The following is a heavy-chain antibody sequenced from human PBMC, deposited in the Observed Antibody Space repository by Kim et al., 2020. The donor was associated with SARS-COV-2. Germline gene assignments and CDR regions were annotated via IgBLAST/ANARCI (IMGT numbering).Heavy chain of an antibody. Sequence: GGSLRLSCAASGFTFSNNSKHWVRQAPGKGLERVAVIWYDGSNKNYSDSVMGRLTITSDNSKNKLFLQMNSLVADDTAVYYYAGDLWFGHVVYYYYGMDV. D-gene: IGHD3-16*01. J-gene: IGHJ6*01. V-gene: IGHV3-33*01. CDR2: IWYDGSNK. CDR1: GFTFSNNS. CDR3: AGDLWFGHVVYYYYGMDV.